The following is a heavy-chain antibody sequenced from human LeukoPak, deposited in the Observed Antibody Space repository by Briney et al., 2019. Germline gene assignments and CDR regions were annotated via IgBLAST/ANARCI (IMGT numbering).Heavy chain of an antibody. V-gene: IGHV3-48*03. Sequence: GGSQSLSCAASGFTFSSYEMNWVRQAPGKGLEWVSYISRSGSTIYYADSVKGRFTISRDNAKNSLYLQMNSLGAEDTAVYYCASLSVVAGTRTRHYWGQGTLVTVSS. CDR2: ISRSGSTI. J-gene: IGHJ4*02. CDR1: GFTFSSYE. CDR3: ASLSVVAGTRTRHY. D-gene: IGHD2-15*01.